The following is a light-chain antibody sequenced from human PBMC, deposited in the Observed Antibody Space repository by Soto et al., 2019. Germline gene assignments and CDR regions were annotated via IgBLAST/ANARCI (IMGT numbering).Light chain of an antibody. CDR3: GSYSSTDTPFV. V-gene: IGLV2-14*01. J-gene: IGLJ1*01. CDR2: EVT. Sequence: QSALAQPSSVSGSPGQSITISCTGTSTDVGGYNYVSWYQHRSGKAPKLLIYEVTNRPSGISDRFSGSKSVNTASLTISGLQAEDESDYYCGSYSSTDTPFVFGTGTKVTVL. CDR1: STDVGGYNY.